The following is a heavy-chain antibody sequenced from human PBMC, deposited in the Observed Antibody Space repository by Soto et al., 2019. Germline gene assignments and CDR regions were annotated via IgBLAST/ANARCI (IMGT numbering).Heavy chain of an antibody. J-gene: IGHJ6*02. CDR3: AREDRDRETGLVPAAIDGMDV. V-gene: IGHV1-69*08. CDR2: IIPIFGIA. Sequence: QVQLVKSGAEVKKPGSSVKVSCKASGGTFSRYSITWVRQAPGHGLEWIGRIIPIFGIASYAQKFQGRVTITADESTSTAYMELSSLRSDDTAVYYCAREDRDRETGLVPAAIDGMDVWGQGTPVTVSS. CDR1: GGTFSRYS. D-gene: IGHD2-2*01.